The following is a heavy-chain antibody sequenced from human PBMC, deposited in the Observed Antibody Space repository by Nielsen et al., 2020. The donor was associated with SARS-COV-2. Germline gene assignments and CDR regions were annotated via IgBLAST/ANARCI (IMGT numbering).Heavy chain of an antibody. CDR2: ISSSSSYI. CDR3: ARERTHNWNDVHFDY. V-gene: IGHV3-21*01. J-gene: IGHJ4*02. CDR1: GFTFSSYA. D-gene: IGHD1-1*01. Sequence: GESLKISCAASGFTFSSYAMNWVRQAPGKGLEWVSSISSSSSYIYYADSVKGRFTISRDNAKNSLYLQMNSLRAEDTAVYYCARERTHNWNDVHFDYWGQGTLVTVSS.